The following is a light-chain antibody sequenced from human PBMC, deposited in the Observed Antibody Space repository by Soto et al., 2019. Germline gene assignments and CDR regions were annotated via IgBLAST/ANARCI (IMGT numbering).Light chain of an antibody. Sequence: EIVLTQSPGTLSMSPGEGVTLSCRTSQSVRDSYLAWYQQKPGQAPRLLIYGASNRADGVPDRFNGGGSGTDFTLTISRLEPEDFAVYYCQQYNNWPTFGQGTKVEIK. J-gene: IGKJ1*01. V-gene: IGKV3-20*01. CDR2: GAS. CDR3: QQYNNWPT. CDR1: QSVRDSY.